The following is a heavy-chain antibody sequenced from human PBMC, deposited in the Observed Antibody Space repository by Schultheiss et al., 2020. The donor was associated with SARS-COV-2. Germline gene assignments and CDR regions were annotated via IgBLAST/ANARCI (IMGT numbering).Heavy chain of an antibody. CDR1: GFTFSSYA. CDR3: AILSSGYYQYYFDY. CDR2: ISGSGGST. Sequence: GGSLRLSCAASGFTFSSYAMSWVRQAPGKGLEWVSAISGSGGSTYYADSVKGRFTISRDNAKNSLYLQMNSLRAEDTAVYYCAILSSGYYQYYFDYWGQGTLVTVSS. V-gene: IGHV3-23*01. J-gene: IGHJ4*02. D-gene: IGHD3-22*01.